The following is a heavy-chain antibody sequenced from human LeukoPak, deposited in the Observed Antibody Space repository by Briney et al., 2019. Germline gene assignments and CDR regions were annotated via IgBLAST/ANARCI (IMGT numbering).Heavy chain of an antibody. CDR3: ASGAWAARLNS. D-gene: IGHD4-23*01. V-gene: IGHV4-34*12. CDR2: IFDGKTI. J-gene: IGHJ4*02. Sequence: RASETLSLTCAVYGESLNYYYWSWIRQSPGKGLEWIGDIFDGKTINYNPSLKSRVTISAATSSQQFSLNLKSVTAADTAVYFCASGAWAARLNSWAQGALVIVSP. CDR1: GESLNYYY.